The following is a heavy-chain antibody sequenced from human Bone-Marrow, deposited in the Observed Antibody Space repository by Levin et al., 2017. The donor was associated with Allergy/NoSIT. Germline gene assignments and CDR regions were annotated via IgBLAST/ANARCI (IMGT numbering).Heavy chain of an antibody. CDR3: VTKGRPPWTGHYATPTDPGMDV. CDR2: MNPNSDTT. Sequence: GESLKISCKASGDSFTNYDINWVRQAPGQGLEWMAWMNPNSDTTDSAQSFKGRVTLTKNTSITTAYMELSSLRSEDTAVYYCVTKGRPPWTGHYATPTDPGMDVWGQGTAVVVSS. D-gene: IGHD3/OR15-3a*01. V-gene: IGHV1-8*01. CDR1: GDSFTNYD. J-gene: IGHJ6*02.